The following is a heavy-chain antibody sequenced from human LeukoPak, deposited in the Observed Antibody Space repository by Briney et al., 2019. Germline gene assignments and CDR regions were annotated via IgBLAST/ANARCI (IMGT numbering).Heavy chain of an antibody. V-gene: IGHV4-39*01. CDR1: GGSISSSSYY. D-gene: IGHD2-2*01. CDR2: IYYSGST. J-gene: IGHJ4*02. Sequence: NTSETLSLTCTVSGGSISSSSYYWGWIRQPPGKGLEWIGSIYYSGSTYYNPSLKSRVTISVDTSKNQFSLKLSSVTAADTAVYYCARHGGYCSSTSCSDVNFDYWSQGTLVTVSS. CDR3: ARHGGYCSSTSCSDVNFDY.